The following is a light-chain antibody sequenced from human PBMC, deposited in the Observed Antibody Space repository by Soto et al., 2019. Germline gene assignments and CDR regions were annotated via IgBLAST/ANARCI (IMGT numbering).Light chain of an antibody. CDR2: GAS. J-gene: IGKJ1*01. V-gene: IGKV3-20*01. CDR3: QQFGGSPPSWT. CDR1: QSVSSNS. Sequence: ESVLTQSPGTLSLSPGERATLSCRASQSVSSNSLAWYQQKPGQAPRLLIYGASSRATGTPDRFSGSGSGTVFTLTISSLEPEDFAVYYCQQFGGSPPSWTFGQGTKVEI.